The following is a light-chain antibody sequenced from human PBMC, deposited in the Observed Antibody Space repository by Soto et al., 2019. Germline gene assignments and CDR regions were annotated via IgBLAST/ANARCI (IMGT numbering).Light chain of an antibody. CDR3: QQYDNPPVT. Sequence: DIQMTQSPSSLSASVGDRVTVTWQASQDISNYLNWYQQKPGKAPKPLIYDASNLETGVPSRFSASGSGTDFTLTISSLQPEDIATYYCQQYDNPPVTFGGGTKVEIK. J-gene: IGKJ4*01. CDR1: QDISNY. V-gene: IGKV1-33*01. CDR2: DAS.